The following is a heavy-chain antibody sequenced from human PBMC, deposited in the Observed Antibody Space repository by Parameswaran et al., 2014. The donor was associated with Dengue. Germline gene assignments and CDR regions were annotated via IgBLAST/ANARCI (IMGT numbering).Heavy chain of an antibody. CDR2: IYYSGST. D-gene: IGHD3-16*01. J-gene: IGHJ4*02. CDR3: ARVFLSGRGEVDY. Sequence: PGKGLEWIGSIYYSGSTYYNPSLKSRVTISVDTSKNQFSLKLSSVTAADTAVYYCARVFLSGRGEVDYWGQGTLVTVSS. V-gene: IGHV4-38-2*02.